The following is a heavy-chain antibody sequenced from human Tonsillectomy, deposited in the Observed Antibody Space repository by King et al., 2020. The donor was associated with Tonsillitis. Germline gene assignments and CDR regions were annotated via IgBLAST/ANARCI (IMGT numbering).Heavy chain of an antibody. Sequence: LQLQESGSRLLKPPQTLSLTCAVSDDSISSDDYSWSWIRQPPGRGLEWIGNIFHSGRTRYNPSLKSRVIISVARSKNHFSLKLTSVTAAATAVYFCARGSGRDSHDYMDVWGKGTTVTVSS. CDR3: ARGSGRDSHDYMDV. CDR1: DDSISSDDYS. CDR2: IFHSGRT. J-gene: IGHJ6*03. D-gene: IGHD3-3*01. V-gene: IGHV4-30-2*01.